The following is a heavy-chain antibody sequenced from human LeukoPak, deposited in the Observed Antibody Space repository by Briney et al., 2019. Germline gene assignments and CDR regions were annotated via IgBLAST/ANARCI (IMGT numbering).Heavy chain of an antibody. J-gene: IGHJ4*02. V-gene: IGHV1-8*03. CDR3: ARGRGLPYYYDSSGHPLGY. D-gene: IGHD3-22*01. CDR1: GYTFTGYY. Sequence: ASVKVSCKASGYTFTGYYMHWVRQAPGQGLEWMGWMNPNSGNTGYAQKFQGRVTITRNTSISTAYMELSRLRSDDTAVYYCARGRGLPYYYDSSGHPLGYWGQGTLVTVSS. CDR2: MNPNSGNT.